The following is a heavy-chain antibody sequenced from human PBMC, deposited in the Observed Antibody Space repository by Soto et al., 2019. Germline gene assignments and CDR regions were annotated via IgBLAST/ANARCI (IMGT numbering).Heavy chain of an antibody. CDR1: GYIFTSLA. J-gene: IGHJ4*02. Sequence: QVQLVQSGADVKRPGASVKVSCKASGYIFTSLAMHWVRQAPGQRLEWMGWINPGNGNTKYSQSFQGRVTITRDTSASKAYMELSSLRSEDTAVYFCARDLDAYNSTGYWGQGTLVTVSS. V-gene: IGHV1-3*01. D-gene: IGHD1-1*01. CDR2: INPGNGNT. CDR3: ARDLDAYNSTGY.